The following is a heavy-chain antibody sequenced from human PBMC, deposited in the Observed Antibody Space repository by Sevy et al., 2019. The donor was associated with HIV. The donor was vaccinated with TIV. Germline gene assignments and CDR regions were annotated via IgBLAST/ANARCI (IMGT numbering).Heavy chain of an antibody. V-gene: IGHV3-13*01. Sequence: GGSLRLSCRASGFTFSNYDMHWVRQATGKGLEWVSGIDNDGDTYYPDSVKGRFTISRENGRDSLYLHMNSLRAGDTAVYYCARELYYGMDVWGQGTTVTVSS. CDR2: IDNDGDT. CDR3: ARELYYGMDV. D-gene: IGHD3-10*01. CDR1: GFTFSNYD. J-gene: IGHJ6*02.